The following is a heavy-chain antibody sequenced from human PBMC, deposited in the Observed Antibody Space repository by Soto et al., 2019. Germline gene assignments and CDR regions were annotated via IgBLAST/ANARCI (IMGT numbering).Heavy chain of an antibody. CDR1: GFTVSSSY. D-gene: IGHD2-15*01. J-gene: IGHJ6*02. CDR2: IYSGSST. Sequence: GGSLRLSCVASGFTVSSSYMSWVRQAPGKGLEWVSVIYSGSSTFYAGSVRGRFTISRDDSENTVFLQLNSLRAEDTAVYYCARDRGYDAHDYYYNAMDVWGQGTMVTVSS. V-gene: IGHV3-53*01. CDR3: ARDRGYDAHDYYYNAMDV.